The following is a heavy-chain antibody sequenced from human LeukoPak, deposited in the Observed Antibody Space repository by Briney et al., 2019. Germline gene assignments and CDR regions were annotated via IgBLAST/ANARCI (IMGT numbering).Heavy chain of an antibody. D-gene: IGHD6-19*01. J-gene: IGHJ4*02. CDR3: ARGGWLGKPQRVDY. V-gene: IGHV3-23*01. CDR2: ISGSGGNT. CDR1: GFTFSSYA. Sequence: GGSLRLSCAASGFTFSSYAMSWVRQAPGKGLEWVSIISGSGGNTYNADSVKGRFTISRDNSKNTLYLQMNSLRAEDTAVYYCARGGWLGKPQRVDYWGQGTLITVSS.